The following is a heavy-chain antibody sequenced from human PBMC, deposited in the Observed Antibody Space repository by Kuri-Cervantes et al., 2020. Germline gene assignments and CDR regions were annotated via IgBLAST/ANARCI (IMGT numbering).Heavy chain of an antibody. CDR2: ISSSSSYI. CDR1: GFTFSSYS. Sequence: GESLKISCAASGFTFSSYSMNWVRQAPGKGLEWVSSISSSSSYIYYADSVKGRFTISRDNAKNSLYLQMNSLRAEDTAVYYCARSSGYYPDAFDIWGQGTMVTVSS. V-gene: IGHV3-21*01. CDR3: ARSSGYYPDAFDI. J-gene: IGHJ3*02. D-gene: IGHD3-22*01.